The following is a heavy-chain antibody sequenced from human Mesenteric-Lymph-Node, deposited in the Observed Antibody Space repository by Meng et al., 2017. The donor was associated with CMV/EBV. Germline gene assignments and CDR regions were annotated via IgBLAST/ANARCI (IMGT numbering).Heavy chain of an antibody. J-gene: IGHJ4*02. Sequence: FSWFSLSTSGVGVGWIRQPPGKALEWLALIYWDDDKRYSPSLKSRLTVTKDTSKNQVVLTMTNMDPVDTATYYCAHTNWGSLVFDYWGQGTLVTVSS. V-gene: IGHV2-5*02. CDR3: AHTNWGSLVFDY. CDR1: WFSLSTSGVG. CDR2: IYWDDDK. D-gene: IGHD7-27*01.